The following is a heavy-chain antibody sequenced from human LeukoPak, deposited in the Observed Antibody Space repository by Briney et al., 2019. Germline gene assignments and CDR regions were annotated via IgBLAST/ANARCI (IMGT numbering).Heavy chain of an antibody. D-gene: IGHD6-19*01. CDR3: SKDPDSSGWPSDY. V-gene: IGHV3-23*01. J-gene: IGHJ4*02. CDR2: ISGSGGST. Sequence: PGGSLRLSCAASGFTFSSYAMSWVRQAPGKGLEWVSAISGSGGSTYYADYVKGRFTISRDNSKNTLYLQMNSLRAEDTAVYYCSKDPDSSGWPSDYWGQGTLVTVSS. CDR1: GFTFSSYA.